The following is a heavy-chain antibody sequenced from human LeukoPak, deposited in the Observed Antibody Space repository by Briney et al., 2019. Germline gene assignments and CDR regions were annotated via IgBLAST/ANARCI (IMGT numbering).Heavy chain of an antibody. V-gene: IGHV1-2*02. CDR3: AREQSAYQLVDAFDI. CDR2: INPNSGGT. D-gene: IGHD6-13*01. CDR1: GYTFTGYY. J-gene: IGHJ3*02. Sequence: GASVKVSCKASGYTFTGYYMHWVRQAPGQGLEWMGWINPNSGGTNYAQKFQGRVTMTRDTSTSTVYMELSSLRSEDTAVYYCAREQSAYQLVDAFDIWGQGTMVTVSS.